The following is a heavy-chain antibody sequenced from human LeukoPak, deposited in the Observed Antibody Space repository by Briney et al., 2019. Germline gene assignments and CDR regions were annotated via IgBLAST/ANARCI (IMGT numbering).Heavy chain of an antibody. CDR3: ARDRDYGGIIDAFDI. CDR2: INPSGGST. CDR1: GYTFTSYY. V-gene: IGHV1-46*01. Sequence: GASVKVSCKASGYTFTSYYMHWVRQAPGQGLEWMGIINPSGGSTSYAQEFQGRVTMTRDTSTSTVYMELSSLRSEDTAVYYCARDRDYGGIIDAFDIWGQGTMVTVSS. D-gene: IGHD4-23*01. J-gene: IGHJ3*02.